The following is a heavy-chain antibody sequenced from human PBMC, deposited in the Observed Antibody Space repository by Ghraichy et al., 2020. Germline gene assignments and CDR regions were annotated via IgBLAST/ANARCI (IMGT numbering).Heavy chain of an antibody. D-gene: IGHD6-19*01. V-gene: IGHV4-34*01. J-gene: IGHJ6*02. CDR1: GGSFSGYY. Sequence: SETLSLTCAVYGGSFSGYYWSWIRQPPGKGLEWIGEINHSGSTNYNPSLKSRVTISVDTSKNQFSLKLSSVTAADTAVYYCARVYSSGGGGYYYYGMDVWGQGTTVTVSS. CDR3: ARVYSSGGGGYYYYGMDV. CDR2: INHSGST.